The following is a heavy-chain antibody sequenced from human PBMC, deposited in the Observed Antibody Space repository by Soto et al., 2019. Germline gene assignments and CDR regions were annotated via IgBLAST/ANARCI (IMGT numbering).Heavy chain of an antibody. CDR2: IKQDGSEK. D-gene: IGHD3-9*01. Sequence: GGSLRLSCAASGFTFSSYWMSWVRQAPGKGLEWVANIKQDGSEKYYVDSVKGRFTISRDNAKNSLYLQMNNLRAEDTAVYYCARVGYDILTGYHYSFDYWGQGTLVTVSS. CDR1: GFTFSSYW. CDR3: ARVGYDILTGYHYSFDY. J-gene: IGHJ4*02. V-gene: IGHV3-7*01.